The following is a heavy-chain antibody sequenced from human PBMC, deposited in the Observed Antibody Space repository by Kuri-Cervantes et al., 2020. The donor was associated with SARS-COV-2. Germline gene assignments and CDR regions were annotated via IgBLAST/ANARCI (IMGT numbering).Heavy chain of an antibody. CDR1: GFTFSSYA. CDR3: ARDSIVDDAFDI. V-gene: IGHV3-48*03. J-gene: IGHJ3*02. Sequence: GESLKISCAASGFTFSSYAMSWVRQAPGKGLEWVSYISSSGSTIYYADSVKGRFTISRDNAKNSLYPQMNSLRAEDTAVYYCARDSIVDDAFDIWGQGTMVTVSS. CDR2: ISSSGSTI. D-gene: IGHD2-15*01.